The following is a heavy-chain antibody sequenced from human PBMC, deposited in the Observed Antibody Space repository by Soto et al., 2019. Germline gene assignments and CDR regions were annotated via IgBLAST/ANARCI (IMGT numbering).Heavy chain of an antibody. V-gene: IGHV3-11*01. D-gene: IGHD4-17*01. CDR2: ISSSGSTI. CDR1: GFTFSDYY. CDR3: ARGGYYGDYSWVGLYYYYYMDV. J-gene: IGHJ6*03. Sequence: GGSLRLSCAASGFTFSDYYMSWIRQAPGKGLEWVSYISSSGSTIYYADSVKGRFTISRDNAKNSLYLKMNSLRADDTAVYYCARGGYYGDYSWVGLYYYYYMDVWGKGTTVTVSS.